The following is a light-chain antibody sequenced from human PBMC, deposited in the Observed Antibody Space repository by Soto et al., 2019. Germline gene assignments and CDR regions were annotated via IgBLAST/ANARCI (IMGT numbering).Light chain of an antibody. CDR1: RSDVGGYDY. CDR3: GSYAGSYNVV. Sequence: QSALTQPRSVSGSPGQSVTISCTGTRSDVGGYDYVSWYQQYPGKAPKLMIYDVIKRPSGVPDRFSGSKSGNTASLTISGLQAEDEADYYCGSYAGSYNVVFGGGTKLTVL. V-gene: IGLV2-11*01. CDR2: DVI. J-gene: IGLJ2*01.